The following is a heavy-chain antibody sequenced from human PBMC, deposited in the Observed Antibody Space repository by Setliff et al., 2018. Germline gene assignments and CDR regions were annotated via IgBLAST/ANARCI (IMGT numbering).Heavy chain of an antibody. D-gene: IGHD6-13*01. CDR3: ARGGLAAAGRKGVFEH. CDR1: GDTFSTYA. Sequence: ASVKVSCKASGDTFSTYALSWVRQAPGQGLEWMGIIHPGGGSSSSVQKFQGRVTMTRDTSTSTVYMELSSLTSEDTAIYYCARGGLAAAGRKGVFEHWGQGTLVTVSS. V-gene: IGHV1-46*01. CDR2: IHPGGGSS. J-gene: IGHJ4*02.